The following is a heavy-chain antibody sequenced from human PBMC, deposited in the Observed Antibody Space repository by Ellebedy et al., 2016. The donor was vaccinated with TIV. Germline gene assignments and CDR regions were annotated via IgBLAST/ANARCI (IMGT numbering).Heavy chain of an antibody. CDR1: GSTFSSYY. J-gene: IGHJ4*02. CDR2: ISGSGGMM. V-gene: IGHV3-48*04. CDR3: ARRSRGPPYYIDY. Sequence: PGGSLSLSCAASGSTFSSYYMNWVRQAPGQGLEWVSSISGSGGMMDHADSVKGRFTISRDNAKNSLYLQLNSLRADDTAVYYCARRSRGPPYYIDYWGRGTLVTVST. D-gene: IGHD5-12*01.